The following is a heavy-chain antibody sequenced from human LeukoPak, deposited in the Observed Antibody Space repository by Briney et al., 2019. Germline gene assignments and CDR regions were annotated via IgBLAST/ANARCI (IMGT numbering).Heavy chain of an antibody. D-gene: IGHD6-19*01. CDR3: ARARNIAVAVDY. CDR2: INHSGST. CDR1: GGSISGYY. J-gene: IGHJ4*02. V-gene: IGHV4-34*01. Sequence: SETLSLTCTVSGGSISGYYWSWIRQPPGKGLEWIGEINHSGSTNYNPSLKSRVTISVDTSKNQFSLKLSSVTAADTAVYYCARARNIAVAVDYWGQGTLVTVSS.